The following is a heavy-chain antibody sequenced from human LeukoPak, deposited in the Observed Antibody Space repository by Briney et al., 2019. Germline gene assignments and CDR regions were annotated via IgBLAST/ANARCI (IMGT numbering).Heavy chain of an antibody. CDR1: GGSISSYY. V-gene: IGHV4-4*07. CDR2: IYTSGST. J-gene: IGHJ6*03. CDR3: ARELSSSWYYYYYMDV. Sequence: PSETLSLTCTVSGGSISSYYWSWIRQPAGKGLEWIGRIYTSGSTNYNPSLKSRVTMSVDTSKNQFSLKLSSVTAADTVVYYCARELSSSWYYYYYMDVWGKGTTVTVSS. D-gene: IGHD6-6*01.